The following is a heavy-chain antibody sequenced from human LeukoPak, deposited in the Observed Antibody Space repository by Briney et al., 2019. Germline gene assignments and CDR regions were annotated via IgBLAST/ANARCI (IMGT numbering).Heavy chain of an antibody. V-gene: IGHV3-23*01. CDR3: AKDSTMIVVAYFDY. CDR1: GFTFSSYA. Sequence: PGGSLRLSCAASGFTFSSYAMSWVRQAPGKGLEGVSAISGSGGSTYYADSVKGRFTISRDNSKNTLYLQMNSLRAEDTAVYYCAKDSTMIVVAYFDYWGQGTLVTVSS. CDR2: ISGSGGST. J-gene: IGHJ4*02. D-gene: IGHD3-22*01.